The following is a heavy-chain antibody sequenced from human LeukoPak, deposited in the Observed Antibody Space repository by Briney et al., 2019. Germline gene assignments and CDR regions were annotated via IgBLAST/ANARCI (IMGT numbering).Heavy chain of an antibody. CDR1: GYTFTGYY. Sequence: ASVKVSCKASGYTFTGYYMHWVRQAPGQGLEWMGWINPNSGGTNYAQKFQGRVTMTRDTSISTAYMELSRLRSDDTAVYYRARGVVPAANWFDPWGQGTLVTVSS. CDR3: ARGVVPAANWFDP. V-gene: IGHV1-2*02. CDR2: INPNSGGT. J-gene: IGHJ5*02. D-gene: IGHD2-2*01.